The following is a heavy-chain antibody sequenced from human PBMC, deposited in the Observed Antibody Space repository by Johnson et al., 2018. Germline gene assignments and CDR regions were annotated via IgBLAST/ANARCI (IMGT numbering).Heavy chain of an antibody. CDR1: GGSLNSFA. CDR2: IVPIVGTP. J-gene: IGHJ4*02. CDR3: ARPTLLTKPFDY. V-gene: IGHV1-69*01. D-gene: IGHD4-11*01. Sequence: QVQLVESGAEVKHPGSSVKVTCQASGGSLNSFAISWVRLAPGQGLEWLGGIVPIVGTPIYAQKFQGRLTVTADDSTGTAHMGRSSLRSDDTAVYYCARPTLLTKPFDYWGQGTLVTVSS.